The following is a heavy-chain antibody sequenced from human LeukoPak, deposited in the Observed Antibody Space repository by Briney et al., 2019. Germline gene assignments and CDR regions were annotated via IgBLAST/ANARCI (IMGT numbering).Heavy chain of an antibody. CDR1: GGTFSSYA. Sequence: ASVKVSCKASGGTFSSYAISWVRQAPGQGLEWMGGIIPIFGTANYAQKFQGRVTITADKSTSTAYMELSSLRSEDTAVYYCARAKTGSYGSGMDVWGQGTTVTVSS. V-gene: IGHV1-69*06. J-gene: IGHJ6*02. D-gene: IGHD3-16*02. CDR3: ARAKTGSYGSGMDV. CDR2: IIPIFGTA.